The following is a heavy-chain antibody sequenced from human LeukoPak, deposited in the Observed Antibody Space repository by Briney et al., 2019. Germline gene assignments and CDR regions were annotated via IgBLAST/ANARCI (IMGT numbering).Heavy chain of an antibody. CDR3: ARLGRGFGEFHDAFDI. CDR1: GGSISSYY. CDR2: IYYSGST. Sequence: PSETLSLTCTVSGGSISSYYWSWIRQPPGKGLEWIGYIYYSGSTNYNPSLKSRVTISVDTSKNQFSLKLSSVTAADTAVYYCARLGRGFGEFHDAFDIWGQGTMVTVSP. D-gene: IGHD3-10*01. V-gene: IGHV4-59*01. J-gene: IGHJ3*02.